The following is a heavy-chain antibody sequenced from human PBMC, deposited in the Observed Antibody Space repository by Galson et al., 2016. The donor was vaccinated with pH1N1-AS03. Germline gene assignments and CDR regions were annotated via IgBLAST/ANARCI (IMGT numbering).Heavy chain of an antibody. Sequence: QSGAEVKKPGESLKISCKGSGYTFTKYWIGWVRQMPGKGLEWMGIIFPGDSDTRYRPSFQGQVTISADESISTAYLQLNSLKASDTAMYYCARRAYGDYVDYFDYWGQGTLVTVSS. CDR1: GYTFTKYW. V-gene: IGHV5-51*01. CDR3: ARRAYGDYVDYFDY. J-gene: IGHJ4*02. D-gene: IGHD4-17*01. CDR2: IFPGDSDT.